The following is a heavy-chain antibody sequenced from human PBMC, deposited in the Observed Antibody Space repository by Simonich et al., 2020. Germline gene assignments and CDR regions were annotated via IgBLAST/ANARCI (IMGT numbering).Heavy chain of an antibody. Sequence: QVQLVQSGAEVKKPGASVKVSCKASGYTFTGYYMHWVRQAPGQGLEWMGRINPTRGNTGYAQKFQGRVTSTRNTSISTAYMELSRLRSDDTAVYYCARVVRGSGSYYNYYYYYMDVWGKGTTVTVSS. CDR2: INPTRGNT. CDR3: ARVVRGSGSYYNYYYYYMDV. D-gene: IGHD3-10*01. CDR1: GYTFTGYY. V-gene: IGHV1-2*01. J-gene: IGHJ6*03.